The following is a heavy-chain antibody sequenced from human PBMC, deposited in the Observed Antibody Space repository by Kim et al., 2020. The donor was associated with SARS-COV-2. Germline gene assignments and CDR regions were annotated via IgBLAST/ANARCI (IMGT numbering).Heavy chain of an antibody. Sequence: GSNKYYADSVKGRFTISRDNSKNTLYLQMNSLRAEDTAVYYCAKESGYSNWGQGTLVTVSS. CDR3: AKESGYSN. D-gene: IGHD3-3*01. V-gene: IGHV3-30*02. J-gene: IGHJ4*02. CDR2: GSNK.